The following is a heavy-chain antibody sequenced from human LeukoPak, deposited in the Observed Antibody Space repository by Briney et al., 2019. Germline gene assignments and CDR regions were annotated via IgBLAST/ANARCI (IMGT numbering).Heavy chain of an antibody. Sequence: SETLSLTCTVSGGSISSYYWSWIRQPPGKGLEWIGYIYYSGSTSYNPSLKSRVTISVDTSKKQFSLKLSSVTAADTAVYYCARGRKSSSWYPNWFDPWGQGTLVTVSS. CDR2: IYYSGST. CDR1: GGSISSYY. V-gene: IGHV4-59*12. D-gene: IGHD6-13*01. CDR3: ARGRKSSSWYPNWFDP. J-gene: IGHJ5*02.